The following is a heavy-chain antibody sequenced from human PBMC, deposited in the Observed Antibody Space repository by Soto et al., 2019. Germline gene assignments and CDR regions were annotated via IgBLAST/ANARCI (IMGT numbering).Heavy chain of an antibody. J-gene: IGHJ4*02. CDR3: ARELDDYGDFGWYYFDY. V-gene: IGHV4-30-4*02. Sequence: PSETLSLTCTVSGDSISRGFYYWSWIRQHPGKGLEWIGNIYHTGSTDFNPSLKSRLTMSVDTSKNQFSLKLSSVTAADTAVYYCARELDDYGDFGWYYFDYWGQGTLVTVSS. CDR2: IYHTGST. D-gene: IGHD4-17*01. CDR1: GDSISRGFYY.